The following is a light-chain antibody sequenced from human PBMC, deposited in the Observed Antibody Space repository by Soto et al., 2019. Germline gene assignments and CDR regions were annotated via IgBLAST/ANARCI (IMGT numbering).Light chain of an antibody. CDR2: GAS. Sequence: EIVMTRSPATLSVSPGERATLSCRASQSVSSNLAWYQQKPGQAPRLLIYGASTRATGIPARFSGSGSGTEFTLTISSLQSEDFAVYYCQQYNNWPLEMYTFGQGTKLEIK. V-gene: IGKV3-15*01. CDR3: QQYNNWPLEMYT. CDR1: QSVSSN. J-gene: IGKJ2*01.